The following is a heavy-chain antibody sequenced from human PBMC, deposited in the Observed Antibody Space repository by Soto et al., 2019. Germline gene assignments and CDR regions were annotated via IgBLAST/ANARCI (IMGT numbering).Heavy chain of an antibody. D-gene: IGHD6-6*01. CDR1: GFTFSSYS. CDR3: ARPEYSSSSYGMDV. V-gene: IGHV3-48*02. J-gene: IGHJ6*02. CDR2: ISSSSSTI. Sequence: GGSLRLSCAASGFTFSSYSMNWVRQAPGKGLEWVSYISSSSSTIYYADSVKGRFTISRDNAKNSLYLQMNSLRDEDTAVYYCARPEYSSSSYGMDVWGQGTTVTXSS.